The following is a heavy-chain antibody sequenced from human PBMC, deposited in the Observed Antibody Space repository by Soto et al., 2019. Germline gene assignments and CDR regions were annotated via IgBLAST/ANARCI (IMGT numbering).Heavy chain of an antibody. D-gene: IGHD6-6*01. CDR2: ISSGTTYI. J-gene: IGHJ4*02. CDR1: GFTFSTYT. V-gene: IGHV3-21*01. Sequence: GGSLRLSCAASGFTFSTYTMNWVRQVPGKGLEWVSSISSGTTYIYYADSVKGRFTISRDNANNLLYLQMNSLRAEDTGVYYCARLSIAARGIFLLPENWGQGTLVTVSS. CDR3: ARLSIAARGIFLLPEN.